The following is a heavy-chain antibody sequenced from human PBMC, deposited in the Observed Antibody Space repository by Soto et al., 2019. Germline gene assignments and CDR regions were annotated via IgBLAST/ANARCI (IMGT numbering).Heavy chain of an antibody. D-gene: IGHD1-20*01. J-gene: IGHJ5*02. V-gene: IGHV1-8*01. CDR1: GYSFSDYD. CDR3: ARDNRYNLNEEGWFDP. CDR2: MNPNSGNT. Sequence: QVQLVQSGAEVKKPGAAVKVSCKASGYSFSDYDINWVRQATGQGHEWLGWMNPNSGNTGNAQKFQGRVTMTRNTSINTAYMELSSLGSEDTAVYYCARDNRYNLNEEGWFDPWGQGTLVTVSS.